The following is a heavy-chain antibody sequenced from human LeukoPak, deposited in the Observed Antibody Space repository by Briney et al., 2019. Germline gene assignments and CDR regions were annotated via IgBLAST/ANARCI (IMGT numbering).Heavy chain of an antibody. CDR2: IYTSGST. CDR1: GGSISSYY. D-gene: IGHD3-16*01. Sequence: SETLSLTCTVSGGSISSYYWSWIRQPAGKGLEWIGRIYTSGSTNYNPSLKSRVTMSVDTSKNQFSLKLNSVTAADTAVYYCAREIFWGRGGFTIDYWGQGTLVTVSS. J-gene: IGHJ4*02. CDR3: AREIFWGRGGFTIDY. V-gene: IGHV4-4*07.